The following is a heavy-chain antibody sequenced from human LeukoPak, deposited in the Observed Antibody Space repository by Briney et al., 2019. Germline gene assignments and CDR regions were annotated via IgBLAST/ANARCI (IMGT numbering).Heavy chain of an antibody. CDR3: ARGGGNILTAGAYMDV. CDR1: GGTFSSYA. J-gene: IGHJ6*03. V-gene: IGHV1-69*01. CDR2: IIPIFGTA. D-gene: IGHD3-9*01. Sequence: SVKVSCKASGGTFSSYAISWVRQAPGQGLEWMGGIIPIFGTANYAQKFQGRVTITADESTSTAYMELSSLRSEDTTVYYCARGGGNILTAGAYMDVWGKGTTVTVSS.